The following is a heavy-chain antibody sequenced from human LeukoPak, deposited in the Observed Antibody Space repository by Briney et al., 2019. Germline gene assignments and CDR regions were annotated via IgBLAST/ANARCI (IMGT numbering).Heavy chain of an antibody. J-gene: IGHJ5*02. Sequence: GASVKVSCKASGYTFTSYDINWVRQATGQGLEWMGGIIPIFGTANYAQKFQGRVTITADESTSTAYMELSSLRSEDTAVYYCARETPYSSGWYNWFDPWGQGTLVTVSS. V-gene: IGHV1-69*13. CDR2: IIPIFGTA. CDR3: ARETPYSSGWYNWFDP. D-gene: IGHD6-19*01. CDR1: GYTFTSYD.